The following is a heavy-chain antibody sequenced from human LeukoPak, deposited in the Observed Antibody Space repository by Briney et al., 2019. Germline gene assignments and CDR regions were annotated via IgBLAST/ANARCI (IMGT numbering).Heavy chain of an antibody. Sequence: ASVKVSCKASGYTFTGYYMHLVRQAPGQGLEWMGWINPNSVGTNYAQKLQGWVTMTRDTSISTAYMELSRLRCDDRGVGCVARGVAGAWNWFDPWGQGTLVPVPS. CDR2: INPNSVGT. CDR1: GYTFTGYY. J-gene: IGHJ5*02. CDR3: ARGVAGAWNWFDP. V-gene: IGHV1-2*04. D-gene: IGHD1-26*01.